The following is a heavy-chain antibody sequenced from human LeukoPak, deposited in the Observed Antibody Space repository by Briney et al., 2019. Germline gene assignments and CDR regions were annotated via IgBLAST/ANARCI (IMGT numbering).Heavy chain of an antibody. J-gene: IGHJ4*02. CDR1: GFTFSNYW. CDR2: ISNDASST. Sequence: GGSLRLSCAASGFTFSNYWMHWVRQAPGKGLVWVSRISNDASSTTYADSVKGRFTISRDNTKNTLYLQMNSRRAEDTAVYYCAVGDNPGALDYWGQGTLVTVSS. CDR3: AVGDNPGALDY. D-gene: IGHD1-14*01. V-gene: IGHV3-74*01.